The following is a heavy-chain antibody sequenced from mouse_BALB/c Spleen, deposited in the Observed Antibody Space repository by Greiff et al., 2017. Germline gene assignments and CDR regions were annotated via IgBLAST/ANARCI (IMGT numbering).Heavy chain of an antibody. V-gene: IGHV14-1*02. J-gene: IGHJ3*01. CDR1: GFNIKDYY. D-gene: IGHD2-2*01. Sequence: VQLQQSGAELVRPGALVKLSCKASGFNIKDYYMHWVKQRPEQGLEWIGWIDPENGNTIYDPKFQGKASITADTSSNTAYLQLSSLTSEDTAVYYCARGGGYGYEDWFAYWGQGTLVTVSA. CDR3: ARGGGYGYEDWFAY. CDR2: IDPENGNT.